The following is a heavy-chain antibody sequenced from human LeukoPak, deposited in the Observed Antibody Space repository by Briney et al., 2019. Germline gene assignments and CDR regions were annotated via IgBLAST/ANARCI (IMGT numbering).Heavy chain of an antibody. CDR2: INHSGST. Sequence: KASETLSLTCAVYGGSFSGYYWSWIRKPPGKGLEWIGEINHSGSTNYNPSLKSRVTISVDTSKNQFSLKLSSVTAADTAVYYCARGPAMVDYWGQGTLVTVSS. J-gene: IGHJ4*02. CDR3: ARGPAMVDY. D-gene: IGHD5-18*01. CDR1: GGSFSGYY. V-gene: IGHV4-34*01.